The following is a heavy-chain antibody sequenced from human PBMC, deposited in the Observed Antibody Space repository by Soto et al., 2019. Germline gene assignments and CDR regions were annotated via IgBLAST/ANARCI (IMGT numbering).Heavy chain of an antibody. V-gene: IGHV1-3*01. CDR1: GYTFTSYA. J-gene: IGHJ6*02. D-gene: IGHD3-3*01. CDR2: INAGNGNT. CDR3: ARSGTKNYDFWSGYYGAGYYYGMDV. Sequence: ASVKVSCKASGYTFTSYAMHWVRQAPGQRLEWMGWINAGNGNTKYSQRLQGRVTITRDTSASTAYMELSSLRSEDTAVYYCARSGTKNYDFWSGYYGAGYYYGMDVWGQGTTVTSP.